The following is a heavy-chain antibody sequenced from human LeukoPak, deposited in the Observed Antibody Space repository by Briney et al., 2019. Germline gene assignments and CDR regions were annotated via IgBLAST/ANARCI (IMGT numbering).Heavy chain of an antibody. J-gene: IGHJ4*02. CDR2: ISSGSSTI. D-gene: IGHD2-15*01. CDR1: GFTFSRYS. V-gene: IGHV3-48*02. Sequence: GGSLRLSCAASGFTFSRYSMNWVRQAPGKGLEWVSYISSGSSTIYYADSVKGRFTISRDNAKNSLYLQMNSLKDEGTAVYYCAISWGYDFDYWGQGTLVTVSS. CDR3: AISWGYDFDY.